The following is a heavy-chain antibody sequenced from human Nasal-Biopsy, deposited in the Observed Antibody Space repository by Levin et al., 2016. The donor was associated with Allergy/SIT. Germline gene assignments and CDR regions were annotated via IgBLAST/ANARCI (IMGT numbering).Heavy chain of an antibody. V-gene: IGHV1-2*02. J-gene: IGHJ4*02. D-gene: IGHD3-10*01. CDR2: INPNKGDT. Sequence: ASVKVSCKASGYYFTAYYLHWVRQAPGQGLEWMGWINPNKGDTDYAQKFQGRVTMTRDTSISTAYMEVTSLRSDDTAVYYCVTEGEWFGGYWGQGTLVTVSS. CDR1: GYYFTAYY. CDR3: VTEGEWFGGY.